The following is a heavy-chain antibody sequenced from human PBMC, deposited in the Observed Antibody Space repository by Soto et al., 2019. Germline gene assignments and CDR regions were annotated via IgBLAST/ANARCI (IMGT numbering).Heavy chain of an antibody. CDR3: ARDKDIVVEPAAFATVTNRPFDF. CDR2: ISAYNGNT. CDR1: GYTFTSYG. J-gene: IGHJ4*02. Sequence: QAQLVQSGAEVKKPGASVKVSCKASGYTFTSYGISWVRQSPGQGLEWMGWISAYNGNTNYAQKLKGRVTMNTDTFTRAAYMEMWYLRSDDKAGYYLARDKDIVVEPAAFATVTNRPFDFGGQETQVTVSS. D-gene: IGHD2-2*01. V-gene: IGHV1-18*01.